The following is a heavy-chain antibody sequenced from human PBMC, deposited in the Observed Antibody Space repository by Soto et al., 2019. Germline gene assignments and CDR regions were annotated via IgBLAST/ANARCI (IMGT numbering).Heavy chain of an antibody. J-gene: IGHJ5*01. CDR1: GYSFSNYW. V-gene: IGHV5-51*01. CDR3: ARHRVPGTPAAGYDS. Sequence: PGESLKISCKGSGYSFSNYWIGWVRQMPGKGLEWMGIIYPGDSDTTYSPSFQGQVTISADKSISTAYVQWSSLKASDTATYYCARHRVPGTPAAGYDSWGQGTLVTVSS. CDR2: IYPGDSDT. D-gene: IGHD3-9*01.